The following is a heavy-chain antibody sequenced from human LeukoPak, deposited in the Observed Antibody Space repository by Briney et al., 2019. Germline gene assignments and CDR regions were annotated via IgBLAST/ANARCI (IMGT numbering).Heavy chain of an antibody. CDR2: IKSDGKT. CDR3: ARAPSEIGGYYPEYFRH. J-gene: IGHJ1*01. Sequence: GGSLRLSCAASGFSFSSYWMHWVRQAPGKGLVWVSRIKSDGKTNYADSVKGRFTVSRDNAKNTVSLQMNSLRAEDTGVYYCARAPSEIGGYYPEYFRHWGQGTLVTVSS. V-gene: IGHV3-74*01. CDR1: GFSFSSYW. D-gene: IGHD3-22*01.